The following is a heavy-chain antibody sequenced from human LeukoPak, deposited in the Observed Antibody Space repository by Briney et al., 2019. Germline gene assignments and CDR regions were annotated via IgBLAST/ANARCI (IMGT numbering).Heavy chain of an antibody. J-gene: IGHJ4*02. CDR2: VGRDGSEK. Sequence: GGSLRLSCAASGFTFSDYWMTWVRQVPGKGLEWVANVGRDGSEKDYVDSVEGRFTISRDNAKKSLDLEMDSLRVEDTALYYCAKVGTWELQRVFENWGQGTLVTVSS. V-gene: IGHV3-7*01. D-gene: IGHD1-26*01. CDR1: GFTFSDYW. CDR3: AKVGTWELQRVFEN.